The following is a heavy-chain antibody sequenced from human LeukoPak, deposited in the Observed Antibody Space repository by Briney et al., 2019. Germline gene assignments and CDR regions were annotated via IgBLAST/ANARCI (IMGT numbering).Heavy chain of an antibody. J-gene: IGHJ3*02. D-gene: IGHD6-13*01. CDR1: GFTFSDAW. CDR2: IKRKTDGGTT. CDR3: TTAGEGSSSWYGYDAFDI. Sequence: GGSLRLSCAASGFTFSDAWVTWVRQAPGKGLEWVGRIKRKTDGGTTDYAAPVKGRFTISRDDSKNMLSLQMNSLKTEDTAVYYCTTAGEGSSSWYGYDAFDIWGQGTMVTVSS. V-gene: IGHV3-15*01.